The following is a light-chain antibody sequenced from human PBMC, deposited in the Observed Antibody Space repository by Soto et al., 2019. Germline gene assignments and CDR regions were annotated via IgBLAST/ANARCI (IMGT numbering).Light chain of an antibody. CDR3: QQYDTLLT. CDR2: DAS. V-gene: IGKV1-33*01. Sequence: DIQMTQSPSSLSASVGDSVNVTCQASQDIGKRLNWYKQEPGKAPKVLIYDASYLETGVPSRFSGRGSGTDFTFTIRSLKPEDIATYYCQQYDTLLTCGGGTKGDLK. CDR1: QDIGKR. J-gene: IGKJ4*01.